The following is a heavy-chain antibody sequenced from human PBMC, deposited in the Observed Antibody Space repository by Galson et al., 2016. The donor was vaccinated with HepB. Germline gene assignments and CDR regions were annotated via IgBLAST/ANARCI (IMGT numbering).Heavy chain of an antibody. Sequence: SETLSLTCTVSGDSINYYSWSWIRQPPGKGLEWIGFISYSGSTNYNPSLKSRVTMSVDMSKSQFSLKLNYVTTADTAVYYCARVHYDYGSPSCIDSWGRGILVTVS. CDR2: ISYSGST. CDR1: GDSINYYS. CDR3: ARVHYDYGSPSCIDS. V-gene: IGHV4-59*01. J-gene: IGHJ5*01. D-gene: IGHD3-10*01.